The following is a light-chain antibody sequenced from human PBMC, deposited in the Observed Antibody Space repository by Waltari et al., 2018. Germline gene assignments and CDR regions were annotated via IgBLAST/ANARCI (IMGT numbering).Light chain of an antibody. CDR1: SSYVGSYKF. CDR3: CSYAGRSTWV. CDR2: EGT. Sequence: QSALTQPASVSGSPGQSITISCTGTSSYVGSYKFVSWYQQHPGQAPQLMIYEGTKRPSGVSNRFSGSKSGNTASLTISGLQAEDEADYYCCSYAGRSTWVFGGGTKLTVL. J-gene: IGLJ3*02. V-gene: IGLV2-23*01.